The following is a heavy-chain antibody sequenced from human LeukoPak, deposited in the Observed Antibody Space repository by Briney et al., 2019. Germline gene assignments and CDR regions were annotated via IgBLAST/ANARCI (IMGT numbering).Heavy chain of an antibody. D-gene: IGHD5-18*01. CDR1: GFTFSMSA. CDR3: AIGDTAMAPASMGDV. CDR2: ISFDGGNK. V-gene: IGHV3-30-3*01. Sequence: GGSLRLSCATSGFTFSMSAMHWVRLAPGKGLDWVAVISFDGGNKFYADSVKGRFSISRDNSKNSLYLQMNSLRTEDTALYYCAIGDTAMAPASMGDVWGKGTTVTVSS. J-gene: IGHJ6*04.